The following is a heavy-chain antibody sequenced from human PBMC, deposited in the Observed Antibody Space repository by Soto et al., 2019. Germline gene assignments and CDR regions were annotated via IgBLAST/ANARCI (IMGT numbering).Heavy chain of an antibody. CDR3: ARLTRIAARPPFDY. D-gene: IGHD6-6*01. V-gene: IGHV4-39*01. CDR1: GGSISSSSYY. CDR2: IYYSGST. Sequence: SETLSLTCTVSGGSISSSSYYWGWIRQPPGKGLEWIGSIYYSGSTYYNPSPKSRVTISVDTSKNQFSLKLSSVTAADTAVYYCARLTRIAARPPFDYWGQGTLVTVSS. J-gene: IGHJ4*02.